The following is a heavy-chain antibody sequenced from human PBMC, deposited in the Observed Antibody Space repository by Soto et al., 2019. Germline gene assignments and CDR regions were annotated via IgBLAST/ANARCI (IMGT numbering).Heavy chain of an antibody. V-gene: IGHV3-23*01. CDR1: GFTFNSYA. CDR3: AKPGLTGATGRTHRWFDP. J-gene: IGHJ5*02. D-gene: IGHD1-7*01. CDR2: ISAGGTTT. Sequence: EVQLLESGGGLVQPGGSLRLSCAASGFTFNSYAMSWVRQAPGRGLEWVSTISAGGTTTYYADSMKGRFTISRDNSKSTLYLQMNSLGAEHTAVYYCAKPGLTGATGRTHRWFDPWGQGTLVTVSS.